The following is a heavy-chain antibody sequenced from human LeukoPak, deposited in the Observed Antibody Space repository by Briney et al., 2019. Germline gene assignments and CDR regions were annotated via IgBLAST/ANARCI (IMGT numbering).Heavy chain of an antibody. Sequence: ASVKVSCKASGYTFTSYYMHWVRQAPGQGLEWMGIINPSGGSTSYAQKFQGRVTMTRDTSTSTVYMEPSSLRSEDTAVYYCAGGGGNWGAAFDIWGQGTMVTVSS. CDR1: GYTFTSYY. V-gene: IGHV1-46*01. D-gene: IGHD4-23*01. CDR3: AGGGGNWGAAFDI. J-gene: IGHJ3*02. CDR2: INPSGGST.